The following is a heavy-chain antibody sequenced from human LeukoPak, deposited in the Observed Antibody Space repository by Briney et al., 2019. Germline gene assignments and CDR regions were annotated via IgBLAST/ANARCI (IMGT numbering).Heavy chain of an antibody. CDR2: IYTSGST. V-gene: IGHV4-4*07. Sequence: SETLSLTCTVSGGSISSYYWSWIRQPAGKGLEGIGRIYTSGSTNYNPSLKSRVTISVDTSKNQFSLKLSSVTAADTAVYYCAREAYYYDSSGYCWAFDIWGQGTMVTVSS. CDR1: GGSISSYY. CDR3: AREAYYYDSSGYCWAFDI. D-gene: IGHD3-22*01. J-gene: IGHJ3*02.